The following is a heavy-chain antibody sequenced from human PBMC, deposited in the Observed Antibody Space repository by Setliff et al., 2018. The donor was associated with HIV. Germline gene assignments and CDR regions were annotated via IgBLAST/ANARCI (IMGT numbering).Heavy chain of an antibody. CDR2: IYYSGTT. CDR1: GGSIGSYY. CDR3: ARLRVSSSSQTFDH. V-gene: IGHV4-59*12. D-gene: IGHD6-6*01. J-gene: IGHJ4*02. Sequence: PSETLSLTCTVSGGSIGSYYWSWIRQPQGKGLEWIGYIYYSGTTHYNPSLKSRVAMSVDTSKNQFSLDLTSVTPADTAVYYCARLRVSSSSQTFDHWGQGILVTVSS.